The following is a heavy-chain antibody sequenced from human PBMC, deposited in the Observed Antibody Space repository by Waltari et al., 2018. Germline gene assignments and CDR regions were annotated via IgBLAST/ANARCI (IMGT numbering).Heavy chain of an antibody. CDR3: ARGRSGSYSLDAFDI. V-gene: IGHV4-61*01. CDR2: IYYSEST. Sequence: QVQLQESGPGLVKPSETLSLTCTVSGGSVSSGSYYWSWIRQPPGKGLEWIGYIYYSESTNYNPSLKSRVTISVDTSKNQFSLKLSSVTAADTAVYYCARGRSGSYSLDAFDIWGQGTMVTVSS. D-gene: IGHD1-26*01. CDR1: GGSVSSGSYY. J-gene: IGHJ3*02.